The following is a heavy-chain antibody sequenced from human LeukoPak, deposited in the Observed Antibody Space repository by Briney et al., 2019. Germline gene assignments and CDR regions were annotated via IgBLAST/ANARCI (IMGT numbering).Heavy chain of an antibody. CDR3: ATEYWYRHDY. Sequence: GGSLRLSCATSGFNFNYYFMAWVRQAPGKGLEWLATIDKDGSGTEYIDSVRGRFTISRDNTKKSTHLQMSSLSADDTAVYFCATEYWYRHDYWGQGTLVTVSS. D-gene: IGHD6-13*01. CDR1: GFNFNYYF. J-gene: IGHJ4*02. CDR2: IDKDGSGT. V-gene: IGHV3-7*01.